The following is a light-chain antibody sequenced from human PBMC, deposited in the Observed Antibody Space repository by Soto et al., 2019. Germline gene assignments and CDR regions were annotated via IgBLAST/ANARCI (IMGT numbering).Light chain of an antibody. J-gene: IGKJ1*01. Sequence: EIVLTPSPGTLSLSPGERATLSCRASQSVSSSYLAWYQQKPGQAPRLLIHGASSRATGIPDRFSGSGSGTDFTLTISRLEPEDFAVYYCPQYGSSPQTFGQGTKVDIK. CDR3: PQYGSSPQT. CDR1: QSVSSSY. V-gene: IGKV3-20*01. CDR2: GAS.